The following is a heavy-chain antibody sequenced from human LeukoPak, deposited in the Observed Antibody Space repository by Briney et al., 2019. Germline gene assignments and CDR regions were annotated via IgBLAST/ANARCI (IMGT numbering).Heavy chain of an antibody. V-gene: IGHV3-23*01. CDR3: AKNAALPYCTSTSCPIDP. CDR1: GFTFSNSG. CDR2: ISGSGDAT. J-gene: IGHJ5*02. D-gene: IGHD2-2*01. Sequence: PGGSLRLSCAASGFTFSNSGMNWVRQAPGKGPEWVSGISGSGDATHYADSVKGRFTISRDNSKSTLFLQLDSLRDDDTAVYFCAKNAALPYCTSTSCPIDPWGQGTLVTVSS.